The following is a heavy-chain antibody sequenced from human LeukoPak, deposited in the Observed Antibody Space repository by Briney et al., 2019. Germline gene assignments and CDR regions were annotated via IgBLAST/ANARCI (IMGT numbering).Heavy chain of an antibody. CDR2: IYYSGST. CDR1: GGSISSYY. CDR3: ARGILAKGYFDL. V-gene: IGHV4-59*12. J-gene: IGHJ2*01. Sequence: SETLSLTFTVSGGSISSYYWIWIRQPPGKGLEWIGYIYYSGSTDYNPSLKSRVTMSVDTSKNQFSLKLTSVTAADTAVYYCARGILAKGYFDLWGRDTLVTVSS. D-gene: IGHD3-3*01.